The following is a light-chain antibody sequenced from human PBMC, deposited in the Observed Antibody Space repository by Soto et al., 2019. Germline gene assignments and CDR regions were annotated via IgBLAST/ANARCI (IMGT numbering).Light chain of an antibody. CDR2: WVS. CDR3: QHYYTTPPA. Sequence: DIVMTQSPDSLAVSLGERATINCKSSRTLLDTSNGKTYLSWYRKKFGQPPQLLIYWVSTRESGVPDRFSGSGSGTDFTLTISSLQAEDVGVYYCQHYYTTPPAFGPGTKVEVK. V-gene: IGKV4-1*01. J-gene: IGKJ1*01. CDR1: RTLLDTSNGKTY.